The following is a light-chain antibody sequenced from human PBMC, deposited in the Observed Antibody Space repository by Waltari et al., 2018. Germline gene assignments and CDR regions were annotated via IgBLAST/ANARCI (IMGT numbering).Light chain of an antibody. Sequence: DIQMTQSPSSLSASVGDRVTITCRASQNISIYLNWYQQKPGKAPKVMIYGASSLQNGVPSRFSGSGSGTDFTLTSGSLQPEDFAIYYCQQSYRTPELTFGGGTRVEI. CDR3: QQSYRTPELT. J-gene: IGKJ4*01. V-gene: IGKV1-39*01. CDR2: GAS. CDR1: QNISIY.